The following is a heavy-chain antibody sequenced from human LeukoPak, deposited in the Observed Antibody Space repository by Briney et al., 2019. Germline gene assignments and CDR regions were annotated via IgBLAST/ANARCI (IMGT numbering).Heavy chain of an antibody. Sequence: PSGTLSLTCTVSGGSISSYYWSWIRQPPGKGLEWIGYIYYSGSTNYNPSLKSRVTISVDTSKNQFSLKLSSVTAADTAVYYCARTGIYSSLYYYYGMDVWGQGTTVTVSS. CDR3: ARTGIYSSLYYYYGMDV. D-gene: IGHD3-22*01. CDR1: GGSISSYY. J-gene: IGHJ6*02. V-gene: IGHV4-59*08. CDR2: IYYSGST.